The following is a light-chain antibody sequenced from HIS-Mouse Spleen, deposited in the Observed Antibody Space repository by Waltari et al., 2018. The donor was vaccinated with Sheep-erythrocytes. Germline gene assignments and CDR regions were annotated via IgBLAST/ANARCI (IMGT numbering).Light chain of an antibody. CDR1: ALPKKS. Sequence: SYELTQPPSVSVSPGQTARITCSGDALPKKSAYWYQQKSGQAPVLVIYEDSKRPSGIPERVSGSSSGTMATLTISGAQVEDEADYYCYSTDSSGNHSVFGGGTKLTVL. V-gene: IGLV3-10*01. J-gene: IGLJ2*01. CDR2: EDS. CDR3: YSTDSSGNHSV.